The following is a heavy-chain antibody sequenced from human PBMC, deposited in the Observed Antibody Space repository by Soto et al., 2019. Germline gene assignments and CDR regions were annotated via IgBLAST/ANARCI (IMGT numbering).Heavy chain of an antibody. CDR3: ARAPSTRSAAMVNYYYGMDV. CDR1: GGTFSSYA. D-gene: IGHD5-18*01. V-gene: IGHV1-69*12. CDR2: IIPIFGTA. J-gene: IGHJ6*02. Sequence: QVQLVQSGAEVKKPGSSVKVSCKASGGTFSSYAISWVRQAPGQGLEWMGGIIPIFGTANYAQKFQGRVTITADEATSTAYIELSSLRSEDTAVYYCARAPSTRSAAMVNYYYGMDVWGQGTTVTVSS.